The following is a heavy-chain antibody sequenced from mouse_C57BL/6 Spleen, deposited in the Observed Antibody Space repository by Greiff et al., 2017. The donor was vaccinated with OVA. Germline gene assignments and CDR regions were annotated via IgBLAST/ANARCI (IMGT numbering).Heavy chain of an antibody. CDR3: ALFITTVGYFDF. D-gene: IGHD1-1*01. V-gene: IGHV1-22*01. J-gene: IGHJ2*01. Sequence: VQLQQSGPELVKPGASVKMSCKASGYTFTDYNMHWVKQSHGKSLEWIGYINPNNGGTSYNQKFKGKATLTVNKSSSTAYMELRSLTSEASAVYSCALFITTVGYFDFWGPGTTLTVSS. CDR1: GYTFTDYN. CDR2: INPNNGGT.